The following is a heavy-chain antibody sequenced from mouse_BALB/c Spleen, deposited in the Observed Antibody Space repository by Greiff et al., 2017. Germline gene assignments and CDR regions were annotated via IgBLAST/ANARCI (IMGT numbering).Heavy chain of an antibody. CDR1: GFTFSSYA. CDR2: ISSGGSYT. CDR3: ARLLTGTGWFAY. Sequence: EVQGVESGGGLVKPGGSLKLSCAASGFTFSSYAMSWVRQTPEKRLEWVATISSGGSYTYYPDSVKGRFTISRDNAKNTLYLQMSSLRSEDTAMYYCARLLTGTGWFAYWGQGTLVTVSA. V-gene: IGHV5-9-3*01. D-gene: IGHD4-1*01. J-gene: IGHJ3*01.